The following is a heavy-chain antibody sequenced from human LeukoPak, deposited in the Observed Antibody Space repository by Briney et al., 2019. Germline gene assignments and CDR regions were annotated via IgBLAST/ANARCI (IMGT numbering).Heavy chain of an antibody. Sequence: GGSLRLSCAASGFTFSSYAMHWVRQAPGKGLEWVAVISYDGSNKYYADSVKGRFTISRDNSKNTLYLQMNSLRAEDTAVYYCASTKAEYDFWSGYYFSWGQGTLVTVSS. J-gene: IGHJ5*02. CDR2: ISYDGSNK. CDR3: ASTKAEYDFWSGYYFS. CDR1: GFTFSSYA. V-gene: IGHV3-30*04. D-gene: IGHD3-3*01.